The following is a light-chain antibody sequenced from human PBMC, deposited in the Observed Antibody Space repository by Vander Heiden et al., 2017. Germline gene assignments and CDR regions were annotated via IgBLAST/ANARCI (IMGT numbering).Light chain of an antibody. J-gene: IGKJ1*01. Sequence: AIRMTPSPSSLSASTGDRVTITCRASQGISSYFAWYQQKPGKAPKLLIYAASTVQSGVPSRFSGSGSGTDFTLTISCLQSEDFATYYCQQDDSYPQTFGQGTKVEIK. CDR3: QQDDSYPQT. V-gene: IGKV1-8*01. CDR2: AAS. CDR1: QGISSY.